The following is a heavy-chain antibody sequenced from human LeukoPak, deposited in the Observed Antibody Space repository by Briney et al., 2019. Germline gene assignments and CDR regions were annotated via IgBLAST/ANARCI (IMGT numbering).Heavy chain of an antibody. CDR3: ARVYSSWYPDY. J-gene: IGHJ4*02. V-gene: IGHV4-34*01. D-gene: IGHD6-13*01. CDR1: GGSFSGYY. CDR2: INHSGST. Sequence: PSETLSLTCAVYGGSFSGYYWSWIRQPPGKGLEWIGEINHSGSTNYNPSLKSRVTISVDTSKNQFSLKLSSVTAADTAVYYCARVYSSWYPDYWGQGTLVTVSS.